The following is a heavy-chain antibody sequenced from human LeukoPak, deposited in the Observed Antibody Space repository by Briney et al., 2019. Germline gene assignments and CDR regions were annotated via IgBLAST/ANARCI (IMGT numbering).Heavy chain of an antibody. CDR1: GYSISSGYY. D-gene: IGHD2-15*01. V-gene: IGHV4-38-2*01. CDR3: ASLCSGGSCYLESGWFDP. J-gene: IGHJ5*02. CDR2: IYHSGTT. Sequence: SETLSLTCAVSGYSISSGYYWGWIRPPPGKGLEWIGSIYHSGTTYYNPSLKSRVTISVDTSKNQFSLKLSSVTAADTAVYYCASLCSGGSCYLESGWFDPWGQGTLVTVPS.